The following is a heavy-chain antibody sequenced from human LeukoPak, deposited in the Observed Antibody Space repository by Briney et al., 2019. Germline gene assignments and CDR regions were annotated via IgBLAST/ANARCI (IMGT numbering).Heavy chain of an antibody. D-gene: IGHD3-10*01. V-gene: IGHV3-30*04. CDR3: AREPYGSGSYCPGDY. Sequence: GGSLRLSCAASGFIFSIFAMHWVRQAPGKGLEGVAFISYEGSNKYYAASVKGRFTISRDNSKNTLYLQMNSLRPEDTAVYYCAREPYGSGSYCPGDYWGQGTLVTVSS. J-gene: IGHJ4*02. CDR1: GFIFSIFA. CDR2: ISYEGSNK.